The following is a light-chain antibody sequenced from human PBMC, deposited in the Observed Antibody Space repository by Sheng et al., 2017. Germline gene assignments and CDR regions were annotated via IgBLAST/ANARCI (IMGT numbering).Light chain of an antibody. CDR3: SSFTGTSTLYV. CDR2: DVS. Sequence: QSALTQPASVSGSPGQPITISCTGTSSDVGAYNHVSWYQQHPGKAPKLMIYDVSDRPSGISNRFSGSKSGNTASLTISGLQSEDEADYYCSSFTGTSTLYVFGPGTKVTVL. J-gene: IGLJ1*01. V-gene: IGLV2-14*03. CDR1: SSDVGAYNH.